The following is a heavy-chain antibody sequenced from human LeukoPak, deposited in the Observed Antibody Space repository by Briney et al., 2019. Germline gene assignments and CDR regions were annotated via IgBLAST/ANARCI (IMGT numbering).Heavy chain of an antibody. Sequence: SETLSLTCTVSGGSISSYYWSWIRQPPGKGLEWIGYIYYSGSTNYNPSLKSRVTISVETSKNEFSLKLRSVTAADTAVYYCARGVVIAPQTFDYWGQGTLVTVSS. CDR2: IYYSGST. CDR3: ARGVVIAPQTFDY. D-gene: IGHD2-21*01. V-gene: IGHV4-59*01. J-gene: IGHJ4*02. CDR1: GGSISSYY.